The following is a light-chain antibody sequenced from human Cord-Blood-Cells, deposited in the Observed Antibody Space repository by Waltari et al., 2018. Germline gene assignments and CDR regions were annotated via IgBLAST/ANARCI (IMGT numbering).Light chain of an antibody. J-gene: IGKJ1*01. CDR3: QQYGSSPRT. V-gene: IGKV3-20*01. CDR1: QSVSSSY. Sequence: EIVLTQSPGTLSLSPGERATLSCRASQSVSSSYLAWYQQEPGQAPRLLIFGASSRATGNPDRVSGSGFGTDFTLTISRLEPEGFAVYYCQQYGSSPRTFGQGTKVEIK. CDR2: GAS.